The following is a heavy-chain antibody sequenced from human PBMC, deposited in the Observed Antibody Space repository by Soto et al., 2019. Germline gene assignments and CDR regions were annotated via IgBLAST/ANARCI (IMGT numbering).Heavy chain of an antibody. CDR2: ISAYNGST. V-gene: IGHV1-18*01. D-gene: IGHD1-1*01. J-gene: IGHJ6*02. Sequence: ASVKVSCKASGYTFTSYGISWVRQAPGQGLEWMGWISAYNGSTNYAQKLQGRVTMTTDTSTSTAYMELRSLRSDDTAVYYCASYGWNYDYYYGMDVWGQGTTVTVSS. CDR3: ASYGWNYDYYYGMDV. CDR1: GYTFTSYG.